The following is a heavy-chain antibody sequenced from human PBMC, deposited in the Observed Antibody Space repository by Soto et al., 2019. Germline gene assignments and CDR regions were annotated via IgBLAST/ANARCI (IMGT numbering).Heavy chain of an antibody. CDR3: ERLYLTVTIAWFDP. CDR2: ISAYNGNT. Sequence: APVKVSCKASGYTFTSYGISWVRQAPGQGLEWMGWISAYNGNTNYAQKLQGRVTMTTDTSTSTAYMELRSLRSDDTAVYYCERLYLTVTIAWFDPWGQGTLVTVSS. J-gene: IGHJ5*02. V-gene: IGHV1-18*01. D-gene: IGHD4-17*01. CDR1: GYTFTSYG.